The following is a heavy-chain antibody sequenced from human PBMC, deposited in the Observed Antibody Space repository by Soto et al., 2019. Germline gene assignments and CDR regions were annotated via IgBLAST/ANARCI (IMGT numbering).Heavy chain of an antibody. CDR3: ARREIVVASSYWYFEL. CDR1: GFTFGSYA. V-gene: IGHV3-23*01. J-gene: IGHJ2*01. D-gene: IGHD5-12*01. Sequence: EVQLLESGGGLVQPGGSLRLSCAASGFTFGSYAMTWARQAPGKGLEWLSGISGSGGGTYYADSVRGRFPISRDNSKNTLYLQIDSLRVDDTAVYYGARREIVVASSYWYFELWGRGTLVTASS. CDR2: ISGSGGGT.